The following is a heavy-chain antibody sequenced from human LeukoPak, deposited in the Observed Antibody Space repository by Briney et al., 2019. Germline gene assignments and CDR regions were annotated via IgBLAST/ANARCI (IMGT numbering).Heavy chain of an antibody. CDR2: ISGSGGST. V-gene: IGHV3-23*01. CDR1: GFTFSDYG. J-gene: IGHJ4*02. Sequence: GGSLRLSCAASGFTFSDYGMTWVRQAPGKGLEWVSAISGSGGSTYYADSVKGRFTISRDNSKNTLYLQMNSLRAEDAAVYYCAKGKSSDTSGYYFDYWGQGILVTVSA. D-gene: IGHD3-22*01. CDR3: AKGKSSDTSGYYFDY.